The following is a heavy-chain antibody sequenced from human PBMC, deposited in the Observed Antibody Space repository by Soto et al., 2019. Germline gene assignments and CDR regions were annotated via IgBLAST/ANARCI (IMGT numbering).Heavy chain of an antibody. CDR1: GYTFTTSG. V-gene: IGHV1-18*01. CDR2: ISTYNGDT. J-gene: IGHJ6*02. Sequence: QVQLVQSGPEVKKPGASVKVSYEASGYTFTTSGISWVRQAPGQGLEWMGRISTYNGDTNSAQKFQARVTMTADTSTGTAYMELMSLKSYVTAVYYCGRQGSWPYYYYGLDVWGQGTTVTVSS. D-gene: IGHD1-26*01. CDR3: GRQGSWPYYYYGLDV.